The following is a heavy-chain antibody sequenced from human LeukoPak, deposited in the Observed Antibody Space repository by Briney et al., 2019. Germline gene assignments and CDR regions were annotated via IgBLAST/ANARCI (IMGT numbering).Heavy chain of an antibody. D-gene: IGHD4-23*01. CDR3: ARGRPHGNDY. Sequence: GGSLRLSCAASGFTFSSYWMHWVRQAPGKGLVWVSRIASDGSSTTYADSVKGRFSISRDNAKNTQYLQMNSLRVEDTAVYYCARGRPHGNDYWGQGTLVTVSS. CDR1: GFTFSSYW. J-gene: IGHJ4*02. CDR2: IASDGSST. V-gene: IGHV3-74*01.